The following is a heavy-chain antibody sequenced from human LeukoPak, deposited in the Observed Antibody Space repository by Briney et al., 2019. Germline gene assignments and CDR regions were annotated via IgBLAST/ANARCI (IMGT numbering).Heavy chain of an antibody. CDR1: GFTFSSYA. D-gene: IGHD3-9*01. V-gene: IGHV3-30-3*01. CDR3: ARDGAAYYDILTGYYPDDY. CDR2: ISYDGSNK. Sequence: PGRSLRLSCAASGFTFSSYAMHWVRQAPGKGLEWVAVISYDGSNKYYADSVKGRFTISRDNSKSTLYLQMNSLRAEDTAVYYCARDGAAYYDILTGYYPDDYWGQGTLVTVSS. J-gene: IGHJ4*02.